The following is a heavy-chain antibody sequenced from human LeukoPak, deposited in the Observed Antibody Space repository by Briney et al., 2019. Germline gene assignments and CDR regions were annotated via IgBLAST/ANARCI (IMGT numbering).Heavy chain of an antibody. J-gene: IGHJ4*02. CDR2: ISSSSSCI. V-gene: IGHV3-21*04. D-gene: IGHD2-15*01. CDR1: GFTFSSYS. CDR3: AKGSASARPYYFDY. Sequence: GGSLRLSCAASGFTFSSYSMNWVRHAPGKGPEWVSSISSSSSCISYADSVKGRFPISRDNAKYPLYLQMNSLRAEDTAVYYCAKGSASARPYYFDYWGQGTLRTVSS.